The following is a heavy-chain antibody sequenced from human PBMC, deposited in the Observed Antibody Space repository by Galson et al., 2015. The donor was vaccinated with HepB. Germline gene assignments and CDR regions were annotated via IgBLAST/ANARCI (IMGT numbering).Heavy chain of an antibody. CDR1: GFTFSSYA. Sequence: SLRLSCAASGFTFSSYAMHWVRQAPGKGLEYVSAISSNGGSTYYANSVKGRFTISRDNSKNTLYLQMGSLRAEDMAVYYCARDLRYFDWLLYDGALGYWGQGTLVTVSS. CDR3: ARDLRYFDWLLYDGALGY. D-gene: IGHD3-9*01. CDR2: ISSNGGST. J-gene: IGHJ4*02. V-gene: IGHV3-64*01.